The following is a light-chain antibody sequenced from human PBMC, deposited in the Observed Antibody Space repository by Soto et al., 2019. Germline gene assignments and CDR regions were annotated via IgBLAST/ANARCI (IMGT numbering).Light chain of an antibody. Sequence: ALTQSPDTLSLSPGERATLSCRASQSVSRTYFAWYQQKPVQAPRLLIYATSSTATGIPDRFSGSGSGTDFTLTISRLEPEDFAVYYCQQYGPSGTFGQGTKVDI. J-gene: IGKJ1*01. CDR1: QSVSRTY. V-gene: IGKV3-20*01. CDR3: QQYGPSGT. CDR2: ATS.